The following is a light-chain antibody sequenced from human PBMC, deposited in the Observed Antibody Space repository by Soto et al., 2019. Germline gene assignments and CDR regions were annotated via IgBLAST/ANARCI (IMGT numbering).Light chain of an antibody. Sequence: QSVLTQPPSASGTPGQRVTIPCSGSSSNIGSNTVNWYQQLPGTAPKLLIYSHNQRPSGVPDRFSGSQSGTSASLAVSGLQSEDEADYYCAAWDDSLNGYVFGTGTKVTVL. J-gene: IGLJ1*01. V-gene: IGLV1-44*01. CDR2: SHN. CDR1: SSNIGSNT. CDR3: AAWDDSLNGYV.